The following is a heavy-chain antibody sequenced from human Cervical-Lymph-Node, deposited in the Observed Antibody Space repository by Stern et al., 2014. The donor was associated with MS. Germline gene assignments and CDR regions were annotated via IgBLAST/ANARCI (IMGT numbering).Heavy chain of an antibody. CDR3: ILATIIRDY. J-gene: IGHJ4*02. V-gene: IGHV3-30*03. CDR2: ISYDGSNK. D-gene: IGHD5-24*01. Sequence: VQLVESGGGVVQPGRSLRLSCAASGFTFSSYGMYWARQAPGKGLEWVAIISYDGSNKYYADSVKGRFTISRDNSKNTLYLQMNSLRNEDTAVYYCILATIIRDYWGQGTLVTVSS. CDR1: GFTFSSYG.